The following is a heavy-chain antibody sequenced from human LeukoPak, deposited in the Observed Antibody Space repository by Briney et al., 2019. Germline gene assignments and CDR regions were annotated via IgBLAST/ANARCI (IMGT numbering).Heavy chain of an antibody. CDR1: GASIRSGDYY. CDR2: IYDSGST. V-gene: IGHV4-30-4*01. J-gene: IGHJ3*02. D-gene: IGHD2-15*01. CDR3: ARDCSGGSCYGAFDI. Sequence: SQTLSLTCTVSGASIRSGDYYWSWLRQPPGKGLVWIGYIYDSGSTYYNPSLKSRITISVDTSENRFSLKLSSVTATDTAVYYCARDCSGGSCYGAFDIWGQGTMVTVSS.